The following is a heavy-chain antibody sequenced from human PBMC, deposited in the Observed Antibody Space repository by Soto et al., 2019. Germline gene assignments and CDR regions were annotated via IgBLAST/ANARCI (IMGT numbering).Heavy chain of an antibody. V-gene: IGHV3-11*01. CDR3: ARDGDYYDSSGYFLRDAFDI. J-gene: IGHJ3*02. CDR1: GFTFSDYY. CDR2: IGSSGTIT. D-gene: IGHD3-22*01. Sequence: QVQLVESGGGVVKPGGSLRLSCAASGFTFSDYYMSWIRQAPGKGLEWVSYIGSSGTITHYADSVKGRFTISRDNAKNSXYXXMNSLRAEDTAVYYCARDGDYYDSSGYFLRDAFDIWGQGTMVTVSS.